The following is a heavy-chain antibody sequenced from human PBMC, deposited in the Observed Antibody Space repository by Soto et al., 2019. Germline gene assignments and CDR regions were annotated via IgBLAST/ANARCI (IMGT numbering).Heavy chain of an antibody. D-gene: IGHD5-12*01. V-gene: IGHV4-34*01. CDR3: AREEREMATISSESAHY. Sequence: SETLSLTCAVYGGSFSGYYWSWIRQPPGKGLEWIGEINHSGSTNYDPSLKGRVTISVDTSKNQFSLKLSSVTAADTAVYYCAREEREMATISSESAHYPGQAPLVTVSS. J-gene: IGHJ4*02. CDR1: GGSFSGYY. CDR2: INHSGST.